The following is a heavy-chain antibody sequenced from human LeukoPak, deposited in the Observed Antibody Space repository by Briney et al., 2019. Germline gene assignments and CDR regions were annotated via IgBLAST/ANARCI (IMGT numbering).Heavy chain of an antibody. CDR2: IKQDGSEE. D-gene: IGHD6-6*01. CDR3: ARDPYSSTWSYGMDV. CDR1: GFTFSNYR. V-gene: IGHV3-7*05. Sequence: GGSLRLSCAASGFTFSNYRMSWVRQAPGKGLEWVANIKQDGSEEVYVDSVKGRFTISRDNAKNSLFLQMNTLRAEDTAVYYCARDPYSSTWSYGMDVWGQGTTVTVSS. J-gene: IGHJ6*02.